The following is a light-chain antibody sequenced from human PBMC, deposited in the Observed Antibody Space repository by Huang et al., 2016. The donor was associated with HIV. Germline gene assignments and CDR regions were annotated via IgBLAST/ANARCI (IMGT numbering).Light chain of an antibody. V-gene: IGKV1-39*01. CDR1: QAIGTS. J-gene: IGKJ5*01. CDR3: HQTYNRSS. Sequence: DIQMTQSPSSLSSSVGDSVTITLRTSQAIGTSVYWYQQRPGKAPHLLIYGSSSVKRGVSSRFSGGGSGTEFTLTINGLQPDDFGIYYCHQTYNRSSFGQGTRLDTK. CDR2: GSS.